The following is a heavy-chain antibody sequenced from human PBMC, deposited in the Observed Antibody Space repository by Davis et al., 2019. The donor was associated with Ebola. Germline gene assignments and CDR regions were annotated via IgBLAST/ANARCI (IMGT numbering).Heavy chain of an antibody. CDR3: ARAYHYGDYYDY. D-gene: IGHD4-17*01. Sequence: GSVKVSCKASGYTFTSYGISWVRQAPGQGLEWMGWISAYNGNTNYAQKLQGRVTMTTDTSTSTAYMELRSLRSDDTAVYYCARAYHYGDYYDYWGQGTLVTASS. CDR1: GYTFTSYG. V-gene: IGHV1-18*01. CDR2: ISAYNGNT. J-gene: IGHJ4*02.